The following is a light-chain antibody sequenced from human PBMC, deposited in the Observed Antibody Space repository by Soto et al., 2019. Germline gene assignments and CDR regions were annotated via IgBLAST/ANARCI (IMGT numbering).Light chain of an antibody. CDR3: LQYHSYPYT. CDR1: QSISSW. CDR2: KAS. Sequence: DIQMTQSPSTLSASVGDRVTITCRASQSISSWLTWYQQKPGKAPKVLIYKASSLQSGVPSRFSGSGSGTDFTLTISSLQPDDFETYYCLQYHSYPYTFGQGTKLEI. J-gene: IGKJ2*01. V-gene: IGKV1-5*03.